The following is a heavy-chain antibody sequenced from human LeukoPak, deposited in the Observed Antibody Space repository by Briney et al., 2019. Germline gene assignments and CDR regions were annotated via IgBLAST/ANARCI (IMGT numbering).Heavy chain of an antibody. J-gene: IGHJ6*04. CDR3: AREGPYCSSTSCYLEGMDV. Sequence: SETLSLTCAVYGGSFSGYYWSWIRQPPGKGLEWIGEINHSGSTNYNPSLKSRVTISVDTSKNQFSQKLSSVTAADTAVYYCAREGPYCSSTSCYLEGMDVWGKGTTVTVSS. CDR1: GGSFSGYY. CDR2: INHSGST. V-gene: IGHV4-34*01. D-gene: IGHD2-2*01.